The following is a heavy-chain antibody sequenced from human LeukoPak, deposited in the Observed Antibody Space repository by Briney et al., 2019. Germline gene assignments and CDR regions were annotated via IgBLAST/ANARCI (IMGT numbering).Heavy chain of an antibody. D-gene: IGHD3-22*01. CDR1: GFSLSTGGVG. CDR3: APVLDSSGYPNWFDP. V-gene: IGHV2-5*02. CDR2: IYWDDDK. Sequence: SGPTLVNPTQTLTLTCTFSGFSLSTGGVGVGWIRQPPGKALEWLALIYWDDDKRYSPSLRSRLTITEDTSKNQVVLTMTNMDPVDTATYYCAPVLDSSGYPNWFDPWGQGTLVTVSS. J-gene: IGHJ5*02.